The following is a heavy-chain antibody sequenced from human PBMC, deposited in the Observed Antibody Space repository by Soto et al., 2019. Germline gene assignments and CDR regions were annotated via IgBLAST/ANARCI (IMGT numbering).Heavy chain of an antibody. J-gene: IGHJ6*02. V-gene: IGHV5-10-1*01. CDR2: IDPSDSYT. Sequence: GESLKISCKGSGYSFTSYWISWVRQMPGKGLEWMGRIDPSDSYTNYSPSFQGHVTISADKSISTAYLQWSSLKASDTAMYYCARRHYCSSTSCLYPNYYYGMDVWGQGTTVTVSS. CDR1: GYSFTSYW. CDR3: ARRHYCSSTSCLYPNYYYGMDV. D-gene: IGHD2-2*01.